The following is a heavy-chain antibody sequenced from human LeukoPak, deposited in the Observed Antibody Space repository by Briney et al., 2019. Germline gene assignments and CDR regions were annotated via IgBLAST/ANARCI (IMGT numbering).Heavy chain of an antibody. V-gene: IGHV3-23*01. Sequence: GGSLRLSCAASGFTLSSYAMTWVRQGPGKGLEWVSSITGSGGSTYYADSVKGRFTISRDESKNTLFLQMNSLTVEDTAVYYCAKAVPGIALDYWGQGTLVTVSS. CDR3: AKAVPGIALDY. J-gene: IGHJ4*02. CDR1: GFTLSSYA. D-gene: IGHD6-13*01. CDR2: ITGSGGST.